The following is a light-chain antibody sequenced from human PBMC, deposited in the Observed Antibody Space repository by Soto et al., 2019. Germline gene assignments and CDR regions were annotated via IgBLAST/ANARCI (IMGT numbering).Light chain of an antibody. V-gene: IGKV3D-15*01. CDR3: QQYNNWGLA. CDR2: GSS. Sequence: IVLTQSPATLSVSPGERVTLSCRARENVGTNLAWYQQRPCQPPWLLIYGSSTRATGISATFSGSGSRTELPLTISSLQSEDSAVYSCQQYNNWGLAFGGGTRVEIK. J-gene: IGKJ4*01. CDR1: ENVGTN.